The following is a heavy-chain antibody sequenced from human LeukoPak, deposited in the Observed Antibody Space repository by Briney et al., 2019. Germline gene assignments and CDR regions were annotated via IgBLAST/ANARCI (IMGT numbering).Heavy chain of an antibody. CDR3: ARDAPYSSGWYVSAFDI. J-gene: IGHJ3*02. CDR2: INPSGGST. D-gene: IGHD6-19*01. CDR1: GYTFTGYY. V-gene: IGHV1-46*01. Sequence: ASVKVSCKASGYTFTGYYMHWVRQAPGQGLEWMGIINPSGGSTSYAQKFQGRVTMTTDTSTSTAYMELRSLRSDDTAVYYCARDAPYSSGWYVSAFDIWGQGTMVTVSS.